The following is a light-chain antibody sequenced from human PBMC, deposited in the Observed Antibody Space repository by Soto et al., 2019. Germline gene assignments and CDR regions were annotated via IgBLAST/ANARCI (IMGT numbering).Light chain of an antibody. Sequence: DIQMTQSPSTLSGSVGDRVTITCRASQTISSWLAWYQQKPGKAPKLLIYKASTLKSGVPSRFSGSGSATDFTLTITTLQPEDFATYSCQQSYSTLPYTFGQGTKVEIK. V-gene: IGKV1-5*03. CDR3: QQSYSTLPYT. J-gene: IGKJ2*01. CDR1: QTISSW. CDR2: KAS.